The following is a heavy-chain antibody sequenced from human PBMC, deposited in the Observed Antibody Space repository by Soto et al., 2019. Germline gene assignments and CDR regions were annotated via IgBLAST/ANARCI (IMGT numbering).Heavy chain of an antibody. Sequence: QVQLVESGGGVVQPGRSLRLSCAASGFTFSSYAMHWVRQAPGKGLEWVAVISYDGSNKYYADSVKGRFTISRDNSKNTLYLQMNSLRAEDTAVYYCARDLMEYAVEGFNVDYWGQGTLVTVSS. CDR3: ARDLMEYAVEGFNVDY. CDR1: GFTFSSYA. V-gene: IGHV3-30-3*01. CDR2: ISYDGSNK. J-gene: IGHJ4*02. D-gene: IGHD2-8*02.